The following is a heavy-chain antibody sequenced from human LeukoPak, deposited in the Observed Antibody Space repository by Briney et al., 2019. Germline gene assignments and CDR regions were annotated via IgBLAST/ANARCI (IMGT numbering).Heavy chain of an antibody. Sequence: SVKVSCKASGGTFSSYAISWVRQAPGQGLEWMGGIIPIFGTANYAQKLQGRVTITADESTSTAYMELSSLRSEDTAVYYCARSNSGYDPTYDYWGQGTLVTVSS. CDR1: GGTFSSYA. J-gene: IGHJ4*02. D-gene: IGHD5-12*01. V-gene: IGHV1-69*13. CDR2: IIPIFGTA. CDR3: ARSNSGYDPTYDY.